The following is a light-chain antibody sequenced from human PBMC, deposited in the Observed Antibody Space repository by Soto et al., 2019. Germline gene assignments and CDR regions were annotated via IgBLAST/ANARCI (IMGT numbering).Light chain of an antibody. V-gene: IGLV1-40*01. Sequence: QSVLTQPPSVSGAPGQRVTISCTGSSSNFGAGYDVHWYQQLPGTAPKLLIYGNTNRPSGVPDRFSGSKSGTSASLAISGLRSEDEADYYCVSWDDSLSGLVFGTGTKVTVL. J-gene: IGLJ1*01. CDR1: SSNFGAGYD. CDR3: VSWDDSLSGLV. CDR2: GNT.